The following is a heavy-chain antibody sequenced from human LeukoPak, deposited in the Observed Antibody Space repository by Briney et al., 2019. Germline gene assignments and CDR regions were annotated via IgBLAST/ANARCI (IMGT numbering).Heavy chain of an antibody. J-gene: IGHJ5*02. V-gene: IGHV4-30-4*08. CDR1: GGSISSGDYY. CDR2: IYYSGST. Sequence: SQTLSLTCTVSGGSISSGDYYWSWIRQPPGKGLEWIGYIYYSGSTYYNPSLRSRVTISVDTSKNQFSLKLSSVTAADTAVYYCARTFGDLGYCSSTSCRWAWFDPWGQGTLVTVSS. D-gene: IGHD2-2*01. CDR3: ARTFGDLGYCSSTSCRWAWFDP.